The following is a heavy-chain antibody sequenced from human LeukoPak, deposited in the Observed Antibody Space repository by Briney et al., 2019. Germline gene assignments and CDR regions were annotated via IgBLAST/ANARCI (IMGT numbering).Heavy chain of an antibody. Sequence: SETLSLTCTVSGGSISSSTYYWGWIRQPPGKGLEWIGNIYNNGSTYYNPSLKSRVTMSVDTSKNQFSLKLSSVTAVDTAVYYCARTVLGSSDGFDYWGQGTLVTVSS. CDR1: GGSISSSTYY. CDR2: IYNNGST. J-gene: IGHJ4*02. D-gene: IGHD6-19*01. V-gene: IGHV4-39*07. CDR3: ARTVLGSSDGFDY.